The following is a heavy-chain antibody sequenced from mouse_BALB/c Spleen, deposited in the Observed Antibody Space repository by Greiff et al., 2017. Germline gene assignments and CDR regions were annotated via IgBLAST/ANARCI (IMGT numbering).Heavy chain of an antibody. CDR1: GFTFSSFG. D-gene: IGHD1-1*01. J-gene: IGHJ4*01. CDR3: ARSRTVDYAMDY. V-gene: IGHV5-17*02. CDR2: ISSGSSTI. Sequence: DVMLVESGGGLVQPGGSRKLSCAASGFTFSSFGMHWVRQAPEKGLEWVAYISSGSSTIYYADTVKGRFTISRDNPKNTLFLQMTSLRSEDTAMYYCARSRTVDYAMDYWGQGTSVTVSS.